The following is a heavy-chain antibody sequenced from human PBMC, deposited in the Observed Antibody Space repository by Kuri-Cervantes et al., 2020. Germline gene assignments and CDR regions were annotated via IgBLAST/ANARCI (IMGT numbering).Heavy chain of an antibody. Sequence: SETLSLTCTVSGGSISSGDNYWSWIRQSPGKGLEWIGEINHSGSTNYNPSLKSRVTISVDTSKDQFSLNLNSVTAADTALYFCARAKRDGYNNYFDYWGQGTRVTVSS. CDR3: ARAKRDGYNNYFDY. D-gene: IGHD5-24*01. V-gene: IGHV4-39*07. CDR2: INHSGST. J-gene: IGHJ4*02. CDR1: GGSISSGDNY.